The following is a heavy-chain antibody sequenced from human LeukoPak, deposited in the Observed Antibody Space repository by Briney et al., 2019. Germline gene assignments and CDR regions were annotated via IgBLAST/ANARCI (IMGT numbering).Heavy chain of an antibody. CDR3: ARGYSYGSTHNDY. Sequence: SETLSLTCTVSGGSISSSSYYWGWIRQPPGKGLGWIGSIYYSGSTYYNPSLKSRVTISVDTSKNQFSLKLSSVTAADTAVYYCARGYSYGSTHNDYWGQGTLVTVSS. CDR1: GGSISSSSYY. J-gene: IGHJ4*02. CDR2: IYYSGST. V-gene: IGHV4-39*01. D-gene: IGHD5-18*01.